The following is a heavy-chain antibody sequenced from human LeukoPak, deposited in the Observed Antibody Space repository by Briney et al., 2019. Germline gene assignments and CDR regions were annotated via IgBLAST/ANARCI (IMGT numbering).Heavy chain of an antibody. CDR3: ARSLYGSGSYGYFDY. Sequence: GGSLRLSCAASGFTFSSYGMHWVRQAPGKGLEWVAFIRYDGSNKYYADSVKGRFTISRDNSKNTLYLQMNSLRAEDTAVYYCARSLYGSGSYGYFDYWGQGTLVTVSS. D-gene: IGHD3-10*01. CDR1: GFTFSSYG. V-gene: IGHV3-30*02. J-gene: IGHJ4*02. CDR2: IRYDGSNK.